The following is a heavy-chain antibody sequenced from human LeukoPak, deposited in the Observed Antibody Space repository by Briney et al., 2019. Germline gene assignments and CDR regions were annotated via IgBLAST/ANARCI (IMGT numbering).Heavy chain of an antibody. J-gene: IGHJ3*02. V-gene: IGHV1-69*04. CDR2: IIPILGIA. Sequence: SVKVSCKASGGTFSSYAISWVRQAPGQGLEWMGRIIPILGIANYPQKFQGRVTITADKSTSTAYMELSSLRSEDTAVYYCARGALAPKAYDSSGWYAFDIWGQGTMVTVSS. CDR1: GGTFSSYA. CDR3: ARGALAPKAYDSSGWYAFDI. D-gene: IGHD3-22*01.